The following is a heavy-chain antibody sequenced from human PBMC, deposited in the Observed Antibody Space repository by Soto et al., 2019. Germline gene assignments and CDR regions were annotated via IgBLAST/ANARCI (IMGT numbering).Heavy chain of an antibody. CDR1: GVTFSSYA. Sequence: GGSLRLSCAASGVTFSSYAMSWVRQAPGKGLEWVSAFSYSGDSTYYADSVKGRFTISRDNSKNTLYLQMNSLRAEDAAVYYCAKDVLRFLEWSKTFDYWGQGTLVTVSS. V-gene: IGHV3-23*01. CDR3: AKDVLRFLEWSKTFDY. J-gene: IGHJ4*02. CDR2: FSYSGDST. D-gene: IGHD3-3*01.